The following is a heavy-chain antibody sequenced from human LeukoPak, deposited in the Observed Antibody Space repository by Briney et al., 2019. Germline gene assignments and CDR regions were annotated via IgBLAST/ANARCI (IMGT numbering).Heavy chain of an antibody. J-gene: IGHJ4*02. V-gene: IGHV1-2*02. CDR2: INPNSGDT. D-gene: IGHD5-24*01. Sequence: ASVKVSCKASGYTFTGYYMHWVRQAPGQGLEWMGWINPNSGDTNYAQKFQGRVTMARDTSLSTAYMELSRLSSDDTAVYYCARQEMANRWDFDYWGQGTLVTVSS. CDR1: GYTFTGYY. CDR3: ARQEMANRWDFDY.